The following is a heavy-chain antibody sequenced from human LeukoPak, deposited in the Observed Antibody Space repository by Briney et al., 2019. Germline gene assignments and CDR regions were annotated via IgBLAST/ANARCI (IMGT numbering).Heavy chain of an antibody. J-gene: IGHJ4*02. Sequence: PSEILSLTCAVYGGSFSGYYWSWIRQPPGKGLEWIGEINHSGSTNYNPSLKSRVTISVDTSKNQFSLKLSSVTAADTAVYYCASGLLGRVIPPDFDYWGQGTLVTVSS. CDR1: GGSFSGYY. CDR2: INHSGST. CDR3: ASGLLGRVIPPDFDY. D-gene: IGHD3-16*02. V-gene: IGHV4-34*01.